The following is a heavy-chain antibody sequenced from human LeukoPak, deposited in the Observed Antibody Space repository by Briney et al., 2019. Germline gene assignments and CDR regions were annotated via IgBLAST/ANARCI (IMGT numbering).Heavy chain of an antibody. J-gene: IGHJ4*02. Sequence: GGSLRLSCAASGFTFSSYGMHWVRQAPGKGLEWVAFIRYDGSNKYYADSVKGRFAISRDNAKNSLYLQMNSLRAEDTAVYYCARDDPDSSGWWNWGQGTLVTVSS. D-gene: IGHD6-19*01. V-gene: IGHV3-30*02. CDR3: ARDDPDSSGWWN. CDR2: IRYDGSNK. CDR1: GFTFSSYG.